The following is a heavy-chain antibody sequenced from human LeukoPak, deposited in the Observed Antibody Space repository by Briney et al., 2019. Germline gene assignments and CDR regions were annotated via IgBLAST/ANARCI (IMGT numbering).Heavy chain of an antibody. CDR1: GFTFSSYG. V-gene: IGHV3-30*18. J-gene: IGHJ6*02. Sequence: EGSLRLSCAASGFTFSSYGMHWVRQAPGKGLEWVAVISYDGSNKYYADSVKGRFTISRDNSKNTLYLQMNSLRAEDTAVYYCAKDMSWNYYYYYGMDVWGQGTTATVSS. CDR2: ISYDGSNK. D-gene: IGHD1-1*01. CDR3: AKDMSWNYYYYYGMDV.